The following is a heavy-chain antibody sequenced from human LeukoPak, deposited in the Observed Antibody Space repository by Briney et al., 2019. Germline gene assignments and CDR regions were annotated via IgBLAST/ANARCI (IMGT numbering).Heavy chain of an antibody. CDR1: GASIDSHSW. CDR3: AYNRNFALDN. CDR2: IYHSGGA. V-gene: IGHV4-4*02. D-gene: IGHD1-14*01. J-gene: IGHJ4*02. Sequence: SSGTLSLTCAVSGASIDSHSWWSWVRQPPGKGLEWIGEIYHSGGANYKPSLKSRVTMSVDTSKNHFSLKLTSVTAADTAAYYCAYNRNFALDNWGQGTLVTVSS.